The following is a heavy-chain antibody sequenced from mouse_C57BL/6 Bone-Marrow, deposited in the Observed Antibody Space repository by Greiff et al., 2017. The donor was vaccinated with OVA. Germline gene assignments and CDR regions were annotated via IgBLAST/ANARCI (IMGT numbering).Heavy chain of an antibody. CDR1: GFSLNTSNMG. CDR2: IYWDDDK. V-gene: IGHV8-12*01. J-gene: IGHJ4*01. CDR3: AGRERYGTRGYYAMDY. Sequence: QVTLKVSGPGILQSSQSLSLTCSFSGFSLNTSNMGVSWIRRPSGKGLEWLAHIYWDDDKRYNPSLKSRLTISKHTSRNQVFLKITSVDTAGTATYYCAGRERYGTRGYYAMDYWGQGTSVTVSS. D-gene: IGHD1-1*01.